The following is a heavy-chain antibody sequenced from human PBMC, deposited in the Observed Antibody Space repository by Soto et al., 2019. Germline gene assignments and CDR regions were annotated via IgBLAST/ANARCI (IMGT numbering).Heavy chain of an antibody. CDR1: GGSISSGGYY. D-gene: IGHD3-3*01. CDR2: IYYSGST. CDR3: ARDRVPRITILREGGLDV. J-gene: IGHJ6*04. Sequence: QVQLQESGPGLVKPSQTLSLTCTVSGGSISSGGYYWSWIRQHPGKGLEWIGYIYYSGSTYYNPSLKMRVTISVDTSKNQCSLKLSSVTAADTAVYYCARDRVPRITILREGGLDVWGKGTTVTVSS. V-gene: IGHV4-31*03.